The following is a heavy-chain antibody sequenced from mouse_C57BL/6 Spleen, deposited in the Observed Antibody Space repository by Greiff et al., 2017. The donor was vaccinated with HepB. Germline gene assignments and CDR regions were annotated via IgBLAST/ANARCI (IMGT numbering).Heavy chain of an antibody. V-gene: IGHV1-81*01. J-gene: IGHJ2*01. CDR1: GYTFTSYG. CDR3: ARFDY. Sequence: QVQLQQSGAELVRPGASVKLSCKSSGYTFTSYGIRWVKQRPGQGLEWIGEIYPRSGNTYYNEKFKSKATLTADKSSSTAYMELRNLTSEDSAVCYCARFDYWGQGTTLTVSS. CDR2: IYPRSGNT.